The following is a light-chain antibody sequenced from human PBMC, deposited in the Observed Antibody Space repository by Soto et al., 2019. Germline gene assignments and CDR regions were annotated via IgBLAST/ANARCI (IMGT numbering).Light chain of an antibody. CDR1: QSVSSN. CDR2: DVS. CDR3: QQYGSPLT. J-gene: IGKJ4*01. Sequence: EIVMTQSPATLSVSPGERATLSCWASQSVSSNLAWYQQKPGQAPRLLIYDVSTRATGIPTRFSGSGSGTEFTLTISSLQSEDFADYYCQQYGSPLTFGGGTKVDIK. V-gene: IGKV3D-15*01.